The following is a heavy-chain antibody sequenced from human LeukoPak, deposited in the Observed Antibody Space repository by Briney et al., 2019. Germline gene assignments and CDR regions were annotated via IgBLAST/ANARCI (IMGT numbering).Heavy chain of an antibody. CDR1: GDSISRYY. Sequence: PSETLSLTCTVSGDSISRYYWSWIRQPAGKGLEWIVRIYNGGIITYNPSLKSRVTMSIDTSNNQFSLRLRFVTAADTAVYYCARDSYYYGSGSYYPGFYFDYWGQGTLVTVSS. D-gene: IGHD3-10*01. CDR2: IYNGGII. CDR3: ARDSYYYGSGSYYPGFYFDY. J-gene: IGHJ4*02. V-gene: IGHV4-4*07.